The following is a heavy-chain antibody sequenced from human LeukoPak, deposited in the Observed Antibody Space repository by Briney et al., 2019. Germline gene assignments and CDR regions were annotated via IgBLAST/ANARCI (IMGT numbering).Heavy chain of an antibody. Sequence: GGSLRLSCAASGFTFSDYYMTWIRQAPGKGLEWVSYTSSSSSSYTNYADSVKGRFTISRDNAKNSLYLQMNSLRAEDTAVYYCARLVPAASYYFDYWGQGTLVTVSS. D-gene: IGHD2-2*01. V-gene: IGHV3-11*03. CDR1: GFTFSDYY. CDR2: TSSSSSSYT. J-gene: IGHJ4*02. CDR3: ARLVPAASYYFDY.